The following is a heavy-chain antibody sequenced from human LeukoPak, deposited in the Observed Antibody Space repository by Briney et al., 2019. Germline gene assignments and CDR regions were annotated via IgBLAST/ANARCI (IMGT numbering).Heavy chain of an antibody. V-gene: IGHV4-59*01. CDR2: IYYSGST. D-gene: IGHD6-19*01. CDR3: ARDSTVAGYYFDY. CDR1: GGSISSYY. J-gene: IGHJ4*02. Sequence: SETLSLTCTVSGGSISSYYWSWIRQPPGKGLEWIGHIYYSGSTNYNPSLKSRVTISVDTSKNQFSLKLSSVTAADTAVYYCARDSTVAGYYFDYWGQGTLVTVSS.